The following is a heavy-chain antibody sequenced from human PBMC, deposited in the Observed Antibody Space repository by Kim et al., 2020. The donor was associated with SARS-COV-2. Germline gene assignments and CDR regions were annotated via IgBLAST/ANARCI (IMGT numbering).Heavy chain of an antibody. J-gene: IGHJ6*02. V-gene: IGHV3-15*01. CDR3: TTDFRGINYVFSYYGMDV. D-gene: IGHD1-7*01. Sequence: GRFTISRDDSKNTLYLQMNSLKTEDTAVYYCTTDFRGINYVFSYYGMDVWGQGTTVTVSS.